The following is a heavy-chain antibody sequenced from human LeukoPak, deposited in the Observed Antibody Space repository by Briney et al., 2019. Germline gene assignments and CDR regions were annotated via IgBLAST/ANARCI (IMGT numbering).Heavy chain of an antibody. Sequence: PGGSLSLSCAASGFTFDDYAMHWVRHAPGKGLEWVSGISWNSGSIGYADSVKGRFTISRDNAKNSLYLQMNSLRAEDTAVYYCANGLAAPYYWGQGTLVTVSS. CDR1: GFTFDDYA. D-gene: IGHD6-13*01. CDR3: ANGLAAPYY. V-gene: IGHV3-9*01. CDR2: ISWNSGSI. J-gene: IGHJ4*02.